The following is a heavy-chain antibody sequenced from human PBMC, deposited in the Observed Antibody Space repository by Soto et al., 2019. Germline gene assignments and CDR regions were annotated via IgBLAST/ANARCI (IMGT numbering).Heavy chain of an antibody. D-gene: IGHD1-26*01. Sequence: QVQLQESGPGLVKPSQTLSLTCTVSGGSISSGGYYWSWIRQHPGKGLEWIGYIYYSGSTYYNPSLKSRVTISVDTSKNQFSLKLSSVTAADTAVYYCARDREALRGHYYYYYGMDVWGQGTTVTVSS. CDR2: IYYSGST. CDR1: GGSISSGGYY. J-gene: IGHJ6*02. CDR3: ARDREALRGHYYYYYGMDV. V-gene: IGHV4-31*03.